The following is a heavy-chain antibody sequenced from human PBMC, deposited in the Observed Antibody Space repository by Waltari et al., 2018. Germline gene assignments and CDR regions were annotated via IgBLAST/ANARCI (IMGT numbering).Heavy chain of an antibody. CDR1: GGTFSSYA. CDR2: IIPILGIA. J-gene: IGHJ4*02. CDR3: ARGIYYYDSSGYYPFFDY. Sequence: QVQLVQSGAEVKKPGSSVKVSCKASGGTFSSYAISWVRPAPGQGLEWMGGIIPILGIANYAQKFQGRVTITADKSTSTAYMELSSLRSEDTAVYYCARGIYYYDSSGYYPFFDYWGQGTLVIVSS. V-gene: IGHV1-69*10. D-gene: IGHD3-22*01.